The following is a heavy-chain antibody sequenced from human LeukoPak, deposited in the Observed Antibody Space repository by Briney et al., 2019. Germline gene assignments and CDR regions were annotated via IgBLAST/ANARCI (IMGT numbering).Heavy chain of an antibody. J-gene: IGHJ4*02. Sequence: PGGSLRLSCAASGFTFSSYGMHWVRQAPGKGLEWVAFIRYDGSNKYYADSVKGRFTISRDNSKNTLYLQMNSLRAEDTAVYYCASPTLRFLEWLLAPFDYWGQGTLVTVSS. D-gene: IGHD3-3*01. CDR1: GFTFSSYG. V-gene: IGHV3-30*02. CDR2: IRYDGSNK. CDR3: ASPTLRFLEWLLAPFDY.